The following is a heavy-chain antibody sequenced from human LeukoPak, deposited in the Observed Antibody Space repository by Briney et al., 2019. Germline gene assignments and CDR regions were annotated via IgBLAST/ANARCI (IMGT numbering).Heavy chain of an antibody. J-gene: IGHJ3*02. CDR1: GFTFSSYV. D-gene: IGHD5-12*01. V-gene: IGHV3-23*01. Sequence: PGRSLRLSCAASGFTFSSYVMTWVRQAPGKGLEWVSVISGSGDSTYYADSVKGRFTISRDNSKNTLYLQMNSLRAEDTAVYYCVMDARGCSDINCSDAFDIWGQGTMVTVSS. CDR3: VMDARGCSDINCSDAFDI. CDR2: ISGSGDST.